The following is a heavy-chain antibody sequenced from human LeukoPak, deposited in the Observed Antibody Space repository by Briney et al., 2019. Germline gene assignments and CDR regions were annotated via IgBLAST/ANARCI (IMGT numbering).Heavy chain of an antibody. V-gene: IGHV1-2*02. J-gene: IGHJ6*02. CDR3: ARLGFGAGDYYYGMDV. Sequence: ASVKLSCKASGYTFTGYYMHWVRQAPGQGLEWMGWINPNSGGTNYAQKFQGRVTMTTDTSISTAYMELSRLRSDDTAVYYCARLGFGAGDYYYGMDVWGQGTTVTVSS. CDR1: GYTFTGYY. CDR2: INPNSGGT. D-gene: IGHD3-10*01.